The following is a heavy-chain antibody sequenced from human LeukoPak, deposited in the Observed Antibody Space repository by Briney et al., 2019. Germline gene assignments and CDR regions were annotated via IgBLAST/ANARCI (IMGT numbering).Heavy chain of an antibody. Sequence: PGGSLRLSCAASGFTFSSYEMNWVRQAPGKGLEWVSYISSSGSTIYYADSVKGRFTISRDNAKNSLYLQMNSLRAEDTAVYYCAKDWDRYYYDSSGPFDYWGQGTLVTVSS. J-gene: IGHJ4*02. CDR1: GFTFSSYE. V-gene: IGHV3-48*03. CDR2: ISSSGSTI. CDR3: AKDWDRYYYDSSGPFDY. D-gene: IGHD3-22*01.